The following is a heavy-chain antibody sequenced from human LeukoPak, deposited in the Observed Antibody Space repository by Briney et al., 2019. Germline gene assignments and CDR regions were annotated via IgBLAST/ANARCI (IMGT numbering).Heavy chain of an antibody. Sequence: GGSLRLSCAASGVTFNSCAMSWVRQAPGKGLEWVSTIGDSGTSTFYADSVKGRFTISRDNSKNTLYVQMNSLRAEDTAVYYCAKRDYYSFDYWGQGTLVTVSS. CDR2: IGDSGTST. CDR3: AKRDYYSFDY. D-gene: IGHD2/OR15-2a*01. CDR1: GVTFNSCA. V-gene: IGHV3-23*01. J-gene: IGHJ4*02.